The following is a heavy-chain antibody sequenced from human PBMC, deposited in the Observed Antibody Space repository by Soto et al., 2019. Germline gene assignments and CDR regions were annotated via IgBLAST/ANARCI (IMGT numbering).Heavy chain of an antibody. CDR2: IYYSGST. Sequence: PSATLSLTCTVSGCSISSYYWSWIRQPPGKGLEWIGYIYYSGSTNYNPSLKSRVTISVDTSKNQFSLKLSSVTAADTAVYYCARVRGYSYGDGLFDYWGQGTLVTVS. V-gene: IGHV4-59*01. D-gene: IGHD5-18*01. CDR3: ARVRGYSYGDGLFDY. J-gene: IGHJ4*02. CDR1: GCSISSYY.